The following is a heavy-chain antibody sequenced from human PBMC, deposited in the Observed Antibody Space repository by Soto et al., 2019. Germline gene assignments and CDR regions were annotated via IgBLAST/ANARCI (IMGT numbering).Heavy chain of an antibody. J-gene: IGHJ5*01. Sequence: QVQLQESGPGLVKPSGTLSLTCAVSGDSMNNNNWWSWVRQSPRKGLEWIVEIYHSGATNYNPSLQSRVTISIDKSEKQFSLKLNSVTAADTAVYYCARAGLGLAFDSWGQGALVTVSS. CDR1: GDSMNNNNW. CDR2: IYHSGAT. D-gene: IGHD6-19*01. CDR3: ARAGLGLAFDS. V-gene: IGHV4-4*02.